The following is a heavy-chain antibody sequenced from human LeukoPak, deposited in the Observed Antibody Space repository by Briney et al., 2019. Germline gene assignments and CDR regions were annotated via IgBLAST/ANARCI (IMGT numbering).Heavy chain of an antibody. D-gene: IGHD3-3*01. J-gene: IGHJ4*02. CDR1: GFTFSSYG. Sequence: GGTLRHPCAASGFTFSSYGMSWVRQAPGKGLEWVSSISGSGGSTDYADSVKGRFTIPSDNAKNSLYLQMNSLRAEDTVVYYCARGPYYDFWSGYSTHDYWRQGTLVTVSS. V-gene: IGHV3-23*01. CDR2: ISGSGGST. CDR3: ARGPYYDFWSGYSTHDY.